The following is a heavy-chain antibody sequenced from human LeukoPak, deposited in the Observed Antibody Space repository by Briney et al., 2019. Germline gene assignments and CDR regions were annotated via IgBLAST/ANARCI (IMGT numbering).Heavy chain of an antibody. Sequence: SETLSLTCAVYGGSFSGYYWSWIRQPPGKGLEWIGEINHSGSTNYNPSLKSRVTISVDTSKNQFSLKLSSVTAADTAVYYCARLLAVAGKFDYWGQETLVTVSS. D-gene: IGHD6-19*01. CDR2: INHSGST. CDR3: ARLLAVAGKFDY. V-gene: IGHV4-34*01. J-gene: IGHJ4*02. CDR1: GGSFSGYY.